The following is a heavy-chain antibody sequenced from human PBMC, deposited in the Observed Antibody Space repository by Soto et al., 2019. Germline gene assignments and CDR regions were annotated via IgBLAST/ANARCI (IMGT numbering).Heavy chain of an antibody. CDR1: GFTFSSYS. J-gene: IGHJ4*02. Sequence: GGSLRLSCAASGFTFSSYSMNWVRQAPGKGLEWVSSISSSSSYIYYADSVKGRFTISRDNAKNSLYLQMNSLRAEDTAVYYCARGGGHVDIVATKNNGGYWGQGTLVTVSS. V-gene: IGHV3-21*01. CDR2: ISSSSSYI. D-gene: IGHD5-12*01. CDR3: ARGGGHVDIVATKNNGGY.